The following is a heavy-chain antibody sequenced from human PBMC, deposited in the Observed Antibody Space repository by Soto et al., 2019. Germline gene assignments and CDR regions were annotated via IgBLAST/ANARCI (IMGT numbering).Heavy chain of an antibody. J-gene: IGHJ4*02. D-gene: IGHD2-8*01. Sequence: GGSLRLSCAASGFTFRTYAMHWVRQAPGKGLEWVSAISGGGDETFYADPVKGRFTVSRDNSKNTLYLQMSSLRAEDTAVYYCAKRGRVLSPGSYFEYWGQGTLVTVSS. CDR3: AKRGRVLSPGSYFEY. V-gene: IGHV3-23*01. CDR2: ISGGGDET. CDR1: GFTFRTYA.